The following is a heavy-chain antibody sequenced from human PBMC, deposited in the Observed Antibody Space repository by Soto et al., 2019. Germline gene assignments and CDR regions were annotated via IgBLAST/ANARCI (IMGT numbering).Heavy chain of an antibody. CDR1: GFTFSSYA. J-gene: IGHJ4*01. CDR2: ISGSGGNT. V-gene: IGHV3-23*01. Sequence: EVQLLESGGGLVQPGGSLRLSCAASGFTFSSYAMSWVRQAPGKGLEWVSAISGSGGNTYYADSVKGRFTISRDNSKNTLYLQMNSLRAEDTAVYYCAKDYYDYIWGGGYWGHGTLVTVSS. D-gene: IGHD3-16*01. CDR3: AKDYYDYIWGGGY.